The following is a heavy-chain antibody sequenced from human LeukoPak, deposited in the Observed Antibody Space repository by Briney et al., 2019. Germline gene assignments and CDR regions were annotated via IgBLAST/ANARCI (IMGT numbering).Heavy chain of an antibody. CDR1: GFTFSSYG. J-gene: IGHJ4*02. CDR2: ISYDGSNK. Sequence: GGSLRLSCAASGFTFSSYGMHWVRQAPGKGLEWVAVISYDGSNKYYADSVKGRFTISRDNSKNTLYLQMNSLRAEDTAVYYCAKPVYSSSWSPFGYWGQGTLVTVSS. V-gene: IGHV3-30*18. CDR3: AKPVYSSSWSPFGY. D-gene: IGHD6-13*01.